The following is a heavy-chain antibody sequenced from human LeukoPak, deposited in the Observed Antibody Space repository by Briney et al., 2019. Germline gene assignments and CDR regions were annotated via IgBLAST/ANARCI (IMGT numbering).Heavy chain of an antibody. CDR3: AKVGLLSVVTWGDHYYMDV. V-gene: IGHV4-39*07. Sequence: SETLSLTCTVSGGSISGTSYYWGWIRQPPGKGLEWIGSIYYSGSTYYNPSLKSRVTISVDTSKNQFSLKLSSVTAADTAMYYCAKVGLLSVVTWGDHYYMDVWGKGTTVTVSS. J-gene: IGHJ6*03. CDR2: IYYSGST. CDR1: GGSISGTSYY. D-gene: IGHD4-23*01.